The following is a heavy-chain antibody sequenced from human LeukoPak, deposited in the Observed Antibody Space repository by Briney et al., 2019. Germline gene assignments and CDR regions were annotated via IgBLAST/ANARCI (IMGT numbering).Heavy chain of an antibody. J-gene: IGHJ6*02. Sequence: SVKVSCKASGYTFTSYGISWVRQAPGQGLEWMGRIIPILGIANYAQKFQGRVTITADKSTSTAYMELSSLRSEDTAVYYCARSKSGRGLDYYYYGMDVWGQGTTVTVSS. CDR3: ARSKSGRGLDYYYYGMDV. D-gene: IGHD3-10*01. CDR2: IIPILGIA. V-gene: IGHV1-69*04. CDR1: GYTFTSYG.